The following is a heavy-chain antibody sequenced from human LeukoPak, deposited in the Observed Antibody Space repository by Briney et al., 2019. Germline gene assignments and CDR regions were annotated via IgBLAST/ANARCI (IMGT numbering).Heavy chain of an antibody. J-gene: IGHJ2*01. CDR2: ITRYGIT. CDR3: ARLDQLIHGYWYFDV. D-gene: IGHD2-2*01. V-gene: IGHV4-34*01. CDR1: GGSFSGYY. Sequence: PSETLSLTCAVYGGSFSGYYWSWLRQPPEKGLEWIGEITRYGITQNNPSLKSRVTMSLDTSNNQFSLTLSSVTAADTAVYYCARLDQLIHGYWYFDVWGRGTLVAVSS.